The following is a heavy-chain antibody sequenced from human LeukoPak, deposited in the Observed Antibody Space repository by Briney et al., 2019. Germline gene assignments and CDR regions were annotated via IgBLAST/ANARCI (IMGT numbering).Heavy chain of an antibody. CDR1: GFTFSNNG. CDR2: LSGSGSSV. CDR3: AKGLNWSDP. D-gene: IGHD2-21*02. V-gene: IGHV3-23*01. J-gene: IGHJ5*02. Sequence: GSLRLSCVVSGFTFSNNGMSWLRRAPGKGLEWVSGLSGSGSSVYYADSVRGRLTISRDNSRNTLYLQMDSLRDDDTAIYYCAKGLNWSDPWGQGTLVIVSS.